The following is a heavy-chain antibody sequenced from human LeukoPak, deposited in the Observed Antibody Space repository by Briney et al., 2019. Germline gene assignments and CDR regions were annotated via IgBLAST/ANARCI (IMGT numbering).Heavy chain of an antibody. CDR3: ARGRRQWVQVFNYFDY. J-gene: IGHJ4*02. CDR1: GFTFSSYG. D-gene: IGHD5-18*01. CDR2: IRYDGSNK. V-gene: IGHV3-30*02. Sequence: GGSLRLSCAASGFTFSSYGMHWVRQAPGKGLEWVAFIRYDGSNKYYADSVKGRFTISRDNSKNTLYLQMNSLRAEDTAVYYCARGRRQWVQVFNYFDYWGQGTLVTVSS.